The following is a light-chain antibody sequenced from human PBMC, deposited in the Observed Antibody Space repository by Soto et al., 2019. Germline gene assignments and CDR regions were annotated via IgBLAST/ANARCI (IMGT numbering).Light chain of an antibody. CDR3: CSYVDSRTYV. Sequence: QSVLTQPASVSGSPGQSITISCTGTSSDVGSYNLVSWYQQHPGKAPKLIIYEDNKRPSGVSNRFSGSKSGNTASLTISGLQTEVEADYYCCSYVDSRTYVFGTGPKVTVL. V-gene: IGLV2-23*01. CDR1: SSDVGSYNL. CDR2: EDN. J-gene: IGLJ1*01.